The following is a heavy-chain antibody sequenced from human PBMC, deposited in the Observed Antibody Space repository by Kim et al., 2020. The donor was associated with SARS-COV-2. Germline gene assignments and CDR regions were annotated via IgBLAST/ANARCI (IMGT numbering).Heavy chain of an antibody. Sequence: GGSLRLSCAASGFTFSSYAMHWVRQAPGKGLEWVAVISYDGSNKYYADSVKGRFTISRDNSKNTLYLQMNSLRAEDTAVYYCARDVGWSGRSAQFVYWG. CDR1: GFTFSSYA. CDR2: ISYDGSNK. V-gene: IGHV3-30*04. J-gene: IGHJ4*01. CDR3: ARDVGWSGRSAQFVY. D-gene: IGHD3-3*01.